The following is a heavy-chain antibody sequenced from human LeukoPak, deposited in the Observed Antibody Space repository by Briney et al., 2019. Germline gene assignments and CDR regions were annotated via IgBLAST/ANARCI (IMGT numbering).Heavy chain of an antibody. D-gene: IGHD3-3*01. V-gene: IGHV3-33*01. Sequence: GVSLRLSCVASGFSFNTFGMLWVRQAPGEGLEWVAVIWYDGSNSYYADSVRGRFTISRDNSKNTLYLQMNSLRAEDTAVYYCARGGPEWPLDYWGQGTLVTVSS. CDR2: IWYDGSNS. CDR1: GFSFNTFG. J-gene: IGHJ4*02. CDR3: ARGGPEWPLDY.